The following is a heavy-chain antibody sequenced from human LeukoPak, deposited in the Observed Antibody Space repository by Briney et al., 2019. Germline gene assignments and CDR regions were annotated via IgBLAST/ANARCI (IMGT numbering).Heavy chain of an antibody. V-gene: IGHV4-59*12. D-gene: IGHD3-10*01. J-gene: IGHJ4*02. CDR2: IYYSGST. Sequence: KASETLSLTCTVSGGSISSYYWSWIRQPPGKGLEWIGYIYYSGSTNYNPSLKSRVTISVDTSKNQFSLKLSSVTAADTAVYYCAKDPELLWFGELSNGYFDYWGQGTLVTVSS. CDR3: AKDPELLWFGELSNGYFDY. CDR1: GGSISSYY.